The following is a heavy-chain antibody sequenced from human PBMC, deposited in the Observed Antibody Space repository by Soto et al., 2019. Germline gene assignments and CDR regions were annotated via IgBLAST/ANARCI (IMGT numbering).Heavy chain of an antibody. CDR3: ARVYCSGGSCYSIDY. J-gene: IGHJ4*02. V-gene: IGHV1-46*03. Sequence: GASVKVSCKASGGTFSSYTISWVRQAPGQGLEWMGIINPSGGSTSYAQKFQGRVTMTRDTSTSTVYMELISLRSEDTAVYYCARVYCSGGSCYSIDYWGQGTLVTVSS. CDR2: INPSGGST. CDR1: GGTFSSYT. D-gene: IGHD2-15*01.